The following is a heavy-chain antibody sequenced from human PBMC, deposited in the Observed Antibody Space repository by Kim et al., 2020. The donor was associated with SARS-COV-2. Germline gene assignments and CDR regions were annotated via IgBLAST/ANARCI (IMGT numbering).Heavy chain of an antibody. J-gene: IGHJ6*02. Sequence: SETLSLTCAVYGGSFSGYYWSWIRQPPGKGLEWIGEINHSGSTNYNPSLKSRVTISVDTSKNQFSLKLSSVTAADTAVYYCARARGYDFWSGSSYYYYGMDVWGQGTTVTVSS. CDR1: GGSFSGYY. CDR2: INHSGST. V-gene: IGHV4-34*01. CDR3: ARARGYDFWSGSSYYYYGMDV. D-gene: IGHD3-3*01.